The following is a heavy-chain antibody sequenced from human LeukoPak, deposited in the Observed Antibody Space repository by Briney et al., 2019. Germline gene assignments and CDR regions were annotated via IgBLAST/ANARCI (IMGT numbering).Heavy chain of an antibody. CDR2: ISGSGGST. CDR3: AKSQLWFYGAPKNWFDP. J-gene: IGHJ5*02. D-gene: IGHD5-18*01. V-gene: IGHV3-23*01. Sequence: GGSLRLSCAASGFTFSSYAMSWVRQAPGKGLEWVSAISGSGGSTYYADSVKGRFTISRDNSKNTLYLQMNSLRAEDTAVYYCAKSQLWFYGAPKNWFDPWGQGTLVTVSS. CDR1: GFTFSSYA.